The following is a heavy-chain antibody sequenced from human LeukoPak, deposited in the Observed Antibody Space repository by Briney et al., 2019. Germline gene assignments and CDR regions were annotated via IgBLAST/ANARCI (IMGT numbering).Heavy chain of an antibody. V-gene: IGHV1-69*04. J-gene: IGHJ6*02. CDR3: ARDPVVVAETLSDYYYGMDV. D-gene: IGHD2-15*01. CDR1: GGTFSSYA. Sequence: PVKVSCKASGGTFSSYAISWVRQAPGQGLEWMGRIIPILGIANYAQKFQGRVTITADKSTSTAYMELSSQRSEDTAVYYCARDPVVVAETLSDYYYGMDVWGQGTTVTVSS. CDR2: IIPILGIA.